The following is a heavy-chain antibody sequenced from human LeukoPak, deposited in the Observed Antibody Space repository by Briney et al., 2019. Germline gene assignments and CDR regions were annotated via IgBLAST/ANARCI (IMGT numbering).Heavy chain of an antibody. D-gene: IGHD3-9*01. V-gene: IGHV1-69*06. CDR3: ARDDYDILTGYPNWFDP. J-gene: IGHJ5*02. Sequence: ASVKVSCKASGYTFTSYDINWVRQATGQGLEWMGGIIPIFGTANYAQKFQGRVTITADKSTSTAYMELSSLRSEDTAVYYCARDDYDILTGYPNWFDPWGQGTLVTVSS. CDR1: GYTFTSYD. CDR2: IIPIFGTA.